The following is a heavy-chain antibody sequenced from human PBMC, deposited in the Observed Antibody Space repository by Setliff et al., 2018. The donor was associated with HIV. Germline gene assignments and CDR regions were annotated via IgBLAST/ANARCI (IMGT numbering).Heavy chain of an antibody. CDR2: INAYNGHT. V-gene: IGHV1-18*01. Sequence: ASVKVSCKASGYTFTTFGISWVRQAPGQGLEWMGWINAYNGHTNYAQKFQGRVTMTTDTSTSTAYMELRSLRSDDTAVYYCARLGSGWSDSYYYAMDVWGQGTTVTVSS. D-gene: IGHD6-19*01. CDR1: GYTFTTFG. CDR3: ARLGSGWSDSYYYAMDV. J-gene: IGHJ6*02.